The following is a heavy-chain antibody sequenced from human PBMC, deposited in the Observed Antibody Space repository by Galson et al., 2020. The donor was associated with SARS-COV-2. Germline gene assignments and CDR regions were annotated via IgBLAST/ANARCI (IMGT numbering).Heavy chain of an antibody. Sequence: GGSLRLSCAASGFAFSSYEMNWLRQTPGKGLEWVSYVSSSGSPIYYADSVKGRFTISRDNAKNSLYLQMNSLRAEDTAVYYCARERCGSTSCYYDFWGQGTRVTVSS. J-gene: IGHJ4*03. CDR3: ARERCGSTSCYYDF. CDR1: GFAFSSYE. CDR2: VSSSGSPI. V-gene: IGHV3-48*03. D-gene: IGHD2-2*01.